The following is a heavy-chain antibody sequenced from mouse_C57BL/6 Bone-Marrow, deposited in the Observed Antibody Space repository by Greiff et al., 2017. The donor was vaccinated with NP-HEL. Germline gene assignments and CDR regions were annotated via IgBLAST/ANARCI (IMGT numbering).Heavy chain of an antibody. CDR3: ARSIYYYDGVGYFDY. V-gene: IGHV2-2*01. CDR1: GFSLTSYG. Sequence: QVQLKESGPGLVQPSQSLSITCTVSGFSLTSYGVHWVRQSPGKGLEWLGVIWSGGSTDYNAAFISRLSISKDNSKSQVFIKMNSLQADDTAIYYCARSIYYYDGVGYFDYWGQGTTLTVSS. J-gene: IGHJ2*01. CDR2: IWSGGST. D-gene: IGHD2-4*01.